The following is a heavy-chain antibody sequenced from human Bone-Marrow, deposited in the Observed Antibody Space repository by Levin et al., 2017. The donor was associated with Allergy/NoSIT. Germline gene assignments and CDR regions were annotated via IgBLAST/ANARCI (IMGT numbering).Heavy chain of an antibody. CDR2: IKSKTDGGTT. V-gene: IGHV3-15*01. Sequence: LSLTCAASGFTFSNAWMSWVRQAPGKGLEWVGSIKSKTDGGTTDYAAPVKGRFTISRDDSKNTLYLQMNSLKTEDTAVYYCTGDYYDYVWGSYRNFDYWGQGTLVTVSS. CDR1: GFTFSNAW. J-gene: IGHJ4*02. D-gene: IGHD3-16*02. CDR3: TGDYYDYVWGSYRNFDY.